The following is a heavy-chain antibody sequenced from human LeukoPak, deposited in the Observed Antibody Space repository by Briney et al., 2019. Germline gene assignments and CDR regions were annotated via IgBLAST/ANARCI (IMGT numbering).Heavy chain of an antibody. J-gene: IGHJ1*01. CDR1: GFTFSSYW. Sequence: GGSLRLSCATSGFTFSSYWMHWVRQAPGKGLVWVSRIKSDGSTNYADSVKGRFTISRDNAKNTLSLQMNSLRAEDTGVYYCARAPSEIGGYYPEYFRHWGQGTLVTVSS. V-gene: IGHV3-74*01. CDR2: IKSDGST. D-gene: IGHD3-22*01. CDR3: ARAPSEIGGYYPEYFRH.